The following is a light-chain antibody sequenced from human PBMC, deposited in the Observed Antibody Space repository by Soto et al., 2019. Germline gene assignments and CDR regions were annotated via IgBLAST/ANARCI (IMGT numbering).Light chain of an antibody. CDR1: QGLVHSDGNTY. CDR2: KVS. Sequence: DVVMTQSPLSLPVTLGQPASISCRSSQGLVHSDGNTYLSWFQQRPGQSPRRLIYKVSDRDSGVPDRFSGSGSGTDFTLKISRVEAEDIGVYYCMQGTHWPLAFGQGTKLEIK. J-gene: IGKJ2*01. CDR3: MQGTHWPLA. V-gene: IGKV2-30*02.